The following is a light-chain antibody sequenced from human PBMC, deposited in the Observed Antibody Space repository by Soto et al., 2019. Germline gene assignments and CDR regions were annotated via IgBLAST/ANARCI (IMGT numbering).Light chain of an antibody. CDR2: GAS. J-gene: IGKJ1*01. CDR1: QGVSSN. CDR3: QQYNNWWT. Sequence: EIVMTQSPATLSVSPGERATLSCRASQGVSSNLAWYQQKPCQAPRLLIYGASTRATSIPARFSGSGSGTEFTLTISSLQSEDFAVYYCQQYNNWWTFGQGTKVDIK. V-gene: IGKV3-15*01.